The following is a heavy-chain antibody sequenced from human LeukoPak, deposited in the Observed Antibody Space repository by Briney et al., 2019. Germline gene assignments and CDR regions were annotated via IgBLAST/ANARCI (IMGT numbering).Heavy chain of an antibody. CDR2: ISGSGSAT. Sequence: GGSLRLSCAASGFTFRSYAMNWVRQAPGKGLEWVSAISGSGSATYYADSVKGRFTISRDNFKNTLYLQMNSLRAEDTAVYYCARALGSPLDFWGQGTLVIVSS. CDR3: ARALGSPLDF. CDR1: GFTFRSYA. J-gene: IGHJ4*02. V-gene: IGHV3-23*01. D-gene: IGHD1-26*01.